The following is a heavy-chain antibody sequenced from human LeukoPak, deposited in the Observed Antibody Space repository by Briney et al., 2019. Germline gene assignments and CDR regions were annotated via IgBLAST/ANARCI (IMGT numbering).Heavy chain of an antibody. V-gene: IGHV3-64*01. CDR1: GFTFSTYA. Sequence: GGSLRLSCAASGFTFSTYAMKWVRQAPGKGLEYVSAITGDGGYTYYANSVKGRFTISRDNSKKTLYLQMGSLRADDMAVYYCARVSTKDRMNAFDIWGQGTMVTVSS. D-gene: IGHD2-15*01. CDR3: ARVSTKDRMNAFDI. J-gene: IGHJ3*02. CDR2: ITGDGGYT.